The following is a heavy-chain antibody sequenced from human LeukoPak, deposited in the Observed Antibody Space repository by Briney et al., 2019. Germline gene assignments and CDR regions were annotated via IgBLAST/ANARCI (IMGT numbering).Heavy chain of an antibody. Sequence: GGSLRLSCAASGFTFSSYAMSWVRQAPGKGLEWVSLISGSGGSTYYADSVKGRFTISRDNSKNTLYLQMNSLRAEDTAVYYCATEGSGSYYSYYYYMDVWGKGTTVTISS. V-gene: IGHV3-23*01. CDR2: ISGSGGST. CDR1: GFTFSSYA. J-gene: IGHJ6*03. D-gene: IGHD3-10*01. CDR3: ATEGSGSYYSYYYYMDV.